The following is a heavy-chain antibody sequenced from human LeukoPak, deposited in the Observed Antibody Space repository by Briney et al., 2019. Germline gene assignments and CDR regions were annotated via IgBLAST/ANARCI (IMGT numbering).Heavy chain of an antibody. D-gene: IGHD3-10*01. CDR3: ARHFHYGSGSYYSYYFDY. CDR1: GGSISSYY. V-gene: IGHV4-59*08. Sequence: KTSETLSLTCTVSGGSISSYYWSWIRQPPGKGLEWIGYIYYSGSTNYNPSLKSRVTISVDTSKNQFSLKLSSVTAADTAVYYCARHFHYGSGSYYSYYFDYWGQGTLVTVSS. CDR2: IYYSGST. J-gene: IGHJ4*02.